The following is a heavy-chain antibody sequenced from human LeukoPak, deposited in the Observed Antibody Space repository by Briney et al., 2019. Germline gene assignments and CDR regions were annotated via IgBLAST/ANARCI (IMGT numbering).Heavy chain of an antibody. CDR3: ARYASSSWYQGYQDY. D-gene: IGHD6-13*01. J-gene: IGHJ4*02. CDR1: GFTFSSYW. CDR2: VNNDGSST. Sequence: GGSLRLSCAASGFTFSSYWRHWVRHAPGKGLVWVSRVNNDGSSTNYADSVKGRFTISRDNAKNTLYLQMNSLRAEDTAVYYCARYASSSWYQGYQDYRGQGTLGTVS. V-gene: IGHV3-74*01.